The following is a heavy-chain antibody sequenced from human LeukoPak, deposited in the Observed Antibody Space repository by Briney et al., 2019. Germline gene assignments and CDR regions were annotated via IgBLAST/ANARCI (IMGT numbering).Heavy chain of an antibody. J-gene: IGHJ1*01. CDR3: ALRSGAAEYFQE. CDR1: GYSFTNKW. V-gene: IGHV5-51*01. CDR2: IYPGDSET. D-gene: IGHD3-3*01. Sequence: GESLKISCKASGYSFTNKWIGWVRQMSGKDLEWIGMIYPGDSETRYSPSFQGQVTISADKSISTAYLQWSSLKASDTAVYYCALRSGAAEYFQEWGQGTLVTVSS.